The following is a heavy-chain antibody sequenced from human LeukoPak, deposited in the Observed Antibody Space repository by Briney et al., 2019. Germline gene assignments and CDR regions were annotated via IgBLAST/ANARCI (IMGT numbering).Heavy chain of an antibody. D-gene: IGHD2-15*01. Sequence: GGSLRLSCAASGFTFSSYAMSWVRQAPGKGLEWVSAISGSGGSTYYADSVKGRFTISRDNSKNTLYLQMNGLRAEDTAVYYCAKGTVVVAATGYYFDYWGQGTLVTVSS. CDR3: AKGTVVVAATGYYFDY. CDR1: GFTFSSYA. CDR2: ISGSGGST. J-gene: IGHJ4*02. V-gene: IGHV3-23*01.